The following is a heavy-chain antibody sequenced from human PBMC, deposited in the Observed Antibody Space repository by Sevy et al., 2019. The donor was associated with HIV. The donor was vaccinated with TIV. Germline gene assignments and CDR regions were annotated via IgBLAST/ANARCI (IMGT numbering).Heavy chain of an antibody. Sequence: GGSLRLSCAASGFTFSSYGMHWVRQAPGKGLEWVAVISYDGSNKYYADSVKGRFTISRDNSKNTLYLQMNSLRAEDTAVYYCAKDYYDSSGWGYYYHGMDVWGQGTTVTVSS. CDR3: AKDYYDSSGWGYYYHGMDV. D-gene: IGHD3-22*01. V-gene: IGHV3-30*18. CDR2: ISYDGSNK. CDR1: GFTFSSYG. J-gene: IGHJ6*02.